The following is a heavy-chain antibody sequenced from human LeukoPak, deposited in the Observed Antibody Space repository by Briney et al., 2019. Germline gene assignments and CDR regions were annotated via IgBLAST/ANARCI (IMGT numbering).Heavy chain of an antibody. D-gene: IGHD2-15*01. CDR2: IYYSGST. CDR3: ASRGYCSGGSCYSPPYYYYYMDV. Sequence: PSETLSLTCTVSGGSISSSSYYWGWIRQPPGKGLEWIGSIYYSGSTYYNPSLKSRVTISVDTSKNQFSLKLSSVTAADTAVYYCASRGYCSGGSCYSPPYYYYYMDVWGKGTTVTVSS. V-gene: IGHV4-39*01. J-gene: IGHJ6*03. CDR1: GGSISSSSYY.